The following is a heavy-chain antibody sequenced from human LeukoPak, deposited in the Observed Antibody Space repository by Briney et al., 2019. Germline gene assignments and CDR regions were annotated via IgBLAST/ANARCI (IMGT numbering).Heavy chain of an antibody. CDR3: AKGGWYDYFDY. V-gene: IGHV3-74*01. Sequence: GGSLRLSCAASGFTFSDYWMHWVRQAPGKGLGWVSRIDSDGSSTTFADSVKGRFTISRDNAKNTLYLQMNSLRAEDTAVYYCAKGGWYDYFDYWGQGTLVTVSS. D-gene: IGHD6-19*01. J-gene: IGHJ4*02. CDR1: GFTFSDYW. CDR2: IDSDGSST.